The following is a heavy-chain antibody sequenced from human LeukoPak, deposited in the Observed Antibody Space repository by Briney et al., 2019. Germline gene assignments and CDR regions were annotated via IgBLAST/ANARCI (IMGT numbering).Heavy chain of an antibody. D-gene: IGHD3-3*01. V-gene: IGHV3-23*01. CDR3: AKATIFGVVKIGPPVPYYFDY. Sequence: PGGSLRLSCAASGFTFSIYAMSRVRQAPGKGLEWVSAISGSGGSTYYADSVKGRFTISRDNSKNTLYLQMNSLRAEDTAVYYCAKATIFGVVKIGPPVPYYFDYWGQGTLVTVSS. CDR2: ISGSGGST. CDR1: GFTFSIYA. J-gene: IGHJ4*02.